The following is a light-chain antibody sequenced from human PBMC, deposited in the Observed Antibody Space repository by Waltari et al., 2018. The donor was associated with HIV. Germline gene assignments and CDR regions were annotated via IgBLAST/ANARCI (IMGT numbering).Light chain of an antibody. CDR3: QQYNSYPLT. CDR1: ESISSW. V-gene: IGKV1-5*03. CDR2: QAS. J-gene: IGKJ4*01. Sequence: DTQMTQSPATLSASVGARVTLVCRANESISSWLAWFQKRPGMRPKLRIYQASVLENGVSARFSGSGSGTEFALSSSDLQPDDVATYFCQQYNSYPLTFGGGTKVEI.